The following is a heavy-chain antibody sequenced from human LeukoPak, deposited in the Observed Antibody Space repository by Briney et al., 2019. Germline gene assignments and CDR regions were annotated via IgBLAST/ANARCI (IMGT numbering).Heavy chain of an antibody. Sequence: GGSLRLSCAASGFTVSSYYMSWVRQAPGKGLQWVSRINSDGSSTSYADSVKGRFTISRDNAKNTLYLQMNSLRAEDTAVYYCAREGCSYFYYYGMDVWGQGTTVTVSS. CDR1: GFTVSSYY. V-gene: IGHV3-74*01. J-gene: IGHJ6*02. CDR2: INSDGSST. CDR3: AREGCSYFYYYGMDV.